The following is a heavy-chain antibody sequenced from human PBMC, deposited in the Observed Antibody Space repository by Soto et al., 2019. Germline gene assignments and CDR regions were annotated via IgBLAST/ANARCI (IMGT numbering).Heavy chain of an antibody. CDR1: GYTFTSYA. CDR2: INAGNGNT. J-gene: IGHJ4*02. Sequence: QVQLVQSGAEVKKPGASVKVSCKASGYTFTSYAMHWVRQAPGQRREWMGWINAGNGNTKYSQKFQGRVTITRDTSASTGYMELSSLRSEDTAVYYCARDRITMVRGVIIAPSYYFDYWGQGTLVTVSS. V-gene: IGHV1-3*01. CDR3: ARDRITMVRGVIIAPSYYFDY. D-gene: IGHD3-10*01.